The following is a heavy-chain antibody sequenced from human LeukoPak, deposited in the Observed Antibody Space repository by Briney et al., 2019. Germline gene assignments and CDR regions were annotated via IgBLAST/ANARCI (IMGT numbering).Heavy chain of an antibody. Sequence: PGGSLRLSCAASGFTFSSYSMNWVRQAPGKGLEWVSYISSSSSTIYYADSVKGRFTISRDNAKNSLYLQMNSLRAEDTAVYYCTRDAPYDSRYFDYWGQGTLVTVSS. CDR1: GFTFSSYS. J-gene: IGHJ4*02. D-gene: IGHD5-12*01. V-gene: IGHV3-48*01. CDR3: TRDAPYDSRYFDY. CDR2: ISSSSSTI.